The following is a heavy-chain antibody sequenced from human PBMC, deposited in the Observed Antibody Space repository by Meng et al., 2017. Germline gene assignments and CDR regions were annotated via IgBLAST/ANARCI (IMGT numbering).Heavy chain of an antibody. V-gene: IGHV3-74*01. CDR3: ARDLPIPHDGGDKGDY. D-gene: IGHD2-21*02. CDR2: INGDGSIT. J-gene: IGHJ4*02. Sequence: EVQAVGARVGLVQPGGALRLSCAASGFTFSDYWMLWVRQAPGKGLVWVSRINGDGSITGYADSVKGRFTISRDNAKNTLYLHMNSLGVEDTAIYYCARDLPIPHDGGDKGDYWGQGMLVTVSS. CDR1: GFTFSDYW.